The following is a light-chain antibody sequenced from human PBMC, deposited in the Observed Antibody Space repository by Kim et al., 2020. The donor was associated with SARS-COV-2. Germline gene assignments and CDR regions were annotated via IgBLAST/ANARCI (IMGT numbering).Light chain of an antibody. Sequence: SYELTQPLSVSVSLGQTARITCGGYNIGSKSVHWYQQKPGQAPVLVIYSNANRPSGIPERFSGSNSGNTATLTISRAQAGDEADYYCQLWDSSTGVFGGGTQLTVL. V-gene: IGLV3-9*01. J-gene: IGLJ3*02. CDR1: NIGSKS. CDR2: SNA. CDR3: QLWDSSTGV.